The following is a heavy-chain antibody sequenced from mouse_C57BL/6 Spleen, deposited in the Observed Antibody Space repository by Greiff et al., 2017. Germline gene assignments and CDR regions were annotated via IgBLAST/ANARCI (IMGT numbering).Heavy chain of an antibody. CDR1: GYAFSSSW. J-gene: IGHJ2*01. V-gene: IGHV1-82*01. CDR3: ARSYYYGSSYEGY. CDR2: IYPGDGDT. D-gene: IGHD1-1*01. Sequence: VQLQQSGPELVKPGASVKISCKASGYAFSSSWMNWVKQRPGKGLEWIGRIYPGDGDTNYNGKFKGKATLTADKSSSTAYMQLSSLTSEDSAVXFCARSYYYGSSYEGYWGQGTTLTVSS.